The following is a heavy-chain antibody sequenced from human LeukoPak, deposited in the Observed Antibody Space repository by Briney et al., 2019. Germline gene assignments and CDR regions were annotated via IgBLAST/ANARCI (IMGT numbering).Heavy chain of an antibody. J-gene: IGHJ4*02. CDR1: GYTFTGYY. CDR3: GRDKERRAVDY. V-gene: IGHV1-2*02. CDR2: INPNSGGT. Sequence: ASVKVSCKASGYTFTGYYMHWVRQAPGQGLEWMGWINPNSGGTNYAQKFQGRVTMTSDTSISTAYMEPSRLRSDVTAVYYCGRDKERRAVDYWGQGTLVTVSS.